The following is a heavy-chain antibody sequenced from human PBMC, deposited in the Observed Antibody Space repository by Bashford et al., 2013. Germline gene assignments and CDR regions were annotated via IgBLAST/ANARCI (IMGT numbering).Heavy chain of an antibody. CDR3: ARVLSDSSGWYHFDY. J-gene: IGHJ4*02. Sequence: VRQAPGKGLEWVSFINNVGSTDYADSVWGRFTISRDSSKNTLHLQMNSLRVEDTAMYYCARVLSDSSGWYHFDYWGQGTLVTVSS. D-gene: IGHD6-19*01. CDR2: INNVGST. V-gene: IGHV3-53*01.